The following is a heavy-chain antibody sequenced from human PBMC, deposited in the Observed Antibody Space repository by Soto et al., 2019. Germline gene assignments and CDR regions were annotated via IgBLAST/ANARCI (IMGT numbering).Heavy chain of an antibody. CDR3: ARDGGDCGYRLTYYYYIGMDV. Sequence: ASVKVSCKASGDMFDTYTITWMRQAPGRGLEWVGGIIPRSAKSNYAQKFEGRVTITADESTSTAYMELSSLRSDDTAVYYCARDGGDCGYRLTYYYYIGMDVWGQGTTVTVSS. J-gene: IGHJ6*02. V-gene: IGHV1-69*13. D-gene: IGHD2-21*02. CDR1: GDMFDTYT. CDR2: IIPRSAKS.